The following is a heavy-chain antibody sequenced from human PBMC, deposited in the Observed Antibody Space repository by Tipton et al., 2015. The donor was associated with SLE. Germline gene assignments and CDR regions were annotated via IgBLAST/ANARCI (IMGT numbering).Heavy chain of an antibody. CDR2: IYYSGST. CDR3: AREADSGSYRPIDY. D-gene: IGHD1-26*01. V-gene: IGHV4-39*07. CDR1: GGSISSSSYY. J-gene: IGHJ4*02. Sequence: TLSLTCTVSGGSISSSSYYWGWIRQPPGKGLEWIGSIYYSGSTYYNPSLKSRVTISVDTPKNQFSLKLSSVTAADTAVYYCAREADSGSYRPIDYWGQGTLVTVSS.